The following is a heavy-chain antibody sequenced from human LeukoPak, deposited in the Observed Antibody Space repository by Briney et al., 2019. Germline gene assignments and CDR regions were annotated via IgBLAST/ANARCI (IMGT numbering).Heavy chain of an antibody. CDR1: GGSISSSSDY. J-gene: IGHJ5*02. V-gene: IGHV4-39*01. CDR2: IYYSGST. Sequence: PSETLSLTCTVSGGSISSSSDYWGWIRQPPGKGLEWIGSIYYSGSTYYNPSLKSRVTISVDTSKKQCSLKRSSVTAADTAVYYCARNIRYSSGLNWFDPWGQGTLVTVSS. D-gene: IGHD6-19*01. CDR3: ARNIRYSSGLNWFDP.